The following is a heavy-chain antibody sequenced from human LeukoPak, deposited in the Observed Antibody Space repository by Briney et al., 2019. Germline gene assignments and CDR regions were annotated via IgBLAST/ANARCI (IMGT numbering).Heavy chain of an antibody. Sequence: ASVKVSCKASGYTFTSYDINWVRQATGQGLEWMGWMNPNSGNTGYAQKFQGRVTMTTDTSTSTAYMELGSLRSDDTAVYYCARNYYGSGSYSPNYYYYYYMDVWGKGTTVTISS. D-gene: IGHD3-10*01. V-gene: IGHV1-8*01. CDR2: MNPNSGNT. CDR1: GYTFTSYD. CDR3: ARNYYGSGSYSPNYYYYYYMDV. J-gene: IGHJ6*03.